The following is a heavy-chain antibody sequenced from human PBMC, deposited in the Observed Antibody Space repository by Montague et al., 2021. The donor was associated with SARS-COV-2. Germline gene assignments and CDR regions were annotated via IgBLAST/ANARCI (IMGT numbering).Heavy chain of an antibody. CDR1: GDSVSSNSAA. CDR2: TYYRSKWYN. Sequence: CAISGDSVSSNSAAWNWIRQSPSRGLEWLGRTYYRSKWYNDYAVSVKSRITINPDTSKNQFSLQLNSVTAEDTAVYYCARELRRISMIADIRGFDYWGQGTLVTVSS. J-gene: IGHJ4*02. D-gene: IGHD3-22*01. CDR3: ARELRRISMIADIRGFDY. V-gene: IGHV6-1*01.